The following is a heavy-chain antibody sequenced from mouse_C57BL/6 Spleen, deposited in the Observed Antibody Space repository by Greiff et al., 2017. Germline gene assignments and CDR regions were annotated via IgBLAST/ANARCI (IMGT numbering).Heavy chain of an antibody. CDR3: ARGGYSWYFDV. CDR1: GYTFTSYW. Sequence: QVQLKQPGAELVRPGSSVKLSCKSSGYTFTSYWMDWVKQRPGQGLEWIGNIYPSDSETHYNQKFKDKATLTVDKSSSTAYMQLSSLTSEDSAVYYCARGGYSWYFDVWGTGTTGTVSS. J-gene: IGHJ1*03. V-gene: IGHV1-61*01. D-gene: IGHD2-3*01. CDR2: IYPSDSET.